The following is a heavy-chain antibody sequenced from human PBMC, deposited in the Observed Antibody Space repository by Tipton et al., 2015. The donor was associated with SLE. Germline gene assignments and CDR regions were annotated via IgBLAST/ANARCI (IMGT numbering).Heavy chain of an antibody. CDR3: ARAARLQFNWFDP. J-gene: IGHJ5*02. CDR2: IYYSGST. D-gene: IGHD5-24*01. CDR1: GGSFSGYH. V-gene: IGHV4-34*01. Sequence: TLSLTCAVYGGSFSGYHWGWIRQPPGQGLEWIGSIYYSGSTYYNPSLKSRVTISVDTSKNQFSLKLSSVTAADTAVYYCARAARLQFNWFDPWGQGTLVTVSS.